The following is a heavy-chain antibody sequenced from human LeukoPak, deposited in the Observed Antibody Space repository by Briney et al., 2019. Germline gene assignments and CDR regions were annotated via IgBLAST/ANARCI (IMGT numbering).Heavy chain of an antibody. D-gene: IGHD3-10*01. Sequence: SETLSLTCTVPGGSIGNYLWSWIRQPTGKGLEWIGFIYYTGSTNYNPSLKSRVTISIDTSKNQVSLRLNSVTAADTAVYYCARSRVGRGILGGNTFDPWGQGTLVTVSS. CDR2: IYYTGST. CDR1: GGSIGNYL. V-gene: IGHV4-59*01. J-gene: IGHJ5*02. CDR3: ARSRVGRGILGGNTFDP.